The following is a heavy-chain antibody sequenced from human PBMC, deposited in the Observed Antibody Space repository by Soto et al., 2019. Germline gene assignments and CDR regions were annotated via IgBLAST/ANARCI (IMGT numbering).Heavy chain of an antibody. CDR2: ISGSGGST. D-gene: IGHD2-15*01. J-gene: IGHJ4*02. CDR1: GFTFSSYA. CDR3: AKDRVVVVVAATYDY. Sequence: PGGSLRLSCAASGFTFSSYAMSWVRQAPGKGLEWVSAISGSGGSTYYADSVKGRFTISRDNSKNTLYLQMNSLRAEDTAVYYCAKDRVVVVVAATYDYWGRGTLVTVSS. V-gene: IGHV3-23*01.